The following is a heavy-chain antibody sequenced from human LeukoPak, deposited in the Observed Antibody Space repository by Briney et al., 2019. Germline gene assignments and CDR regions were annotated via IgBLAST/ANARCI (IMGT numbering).Heavy chain of an antibody. Sequence: ASVKISCKASGYTFTSSDINWVRQAPGQGLEWMGWTNPNSGKTGYARKFQGRVTMTKNTSISTAYMEVSSLGYDDTAIYYCARGRPGLASAGTYDFWGQGTLITVSS. CDR1: GYTFTSSD. V-gene: IGHV1-8*01. J-gene: IGHJ4*02. CDR2: TNPNSGKT. D-gene: IGHD6-13*01. CDR3: ARGRPGLASAGTYDF.